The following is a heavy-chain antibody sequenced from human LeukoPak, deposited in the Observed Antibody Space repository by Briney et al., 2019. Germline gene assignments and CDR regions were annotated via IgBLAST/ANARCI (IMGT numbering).Heavy chain of an antibody. Sequence: GGSLRLSCAASGFTFSSYGMHWVRQAPGKGLEWVAFIRYDGSNKYYADSVKGRFTISRDNSKNTLYLQMNSLRAEDTAVYYRAISSGWYEPFDYWGQGTLVTVSS. CDR2: IRYDGSNK. D-gene: IGHD6-19*01. CDR3: AISSGWYEPFDY. CDR1: GFTFSSYG. J-gene: IGHJ4*02. V-gene: IGHV3-30*02.